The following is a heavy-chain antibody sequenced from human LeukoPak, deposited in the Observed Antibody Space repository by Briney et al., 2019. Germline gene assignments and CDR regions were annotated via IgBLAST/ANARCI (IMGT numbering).Heavy chain of an antibody. V-gene: IGHV3-48*02. D-gene: IGHD4-17*01. CDR2: ISSSSSPI. CDR3: ARDYGDHGGYFDY. J-gene: IGHJ4*02. Sequence: GRSLTLSCAASGFTFSRYNMNWVRQAPATGKEWVSFISSSSSPIYYADSVKGRFSISRDNAKNSLYLQMNSLRDEDTAVYYCARDYGDHGGYFDYWGQGTLVTVSS. CDR1: GFTFSRYN.